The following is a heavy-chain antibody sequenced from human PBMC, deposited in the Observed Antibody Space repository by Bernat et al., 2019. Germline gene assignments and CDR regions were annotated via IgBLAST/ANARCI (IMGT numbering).Heavy chain of an antibody. CDR1: GFTFSNAW. CDR2: IKSKTDGGTT. Sequence: EVQLVESGGGLVQPGGSLRLSCAASGFTFSNAWMNWVRQAPGKGLEWVGRIKSKTDGGTTDYAVPVKGRFTISRDDSKNTLYLQMNSLKTEDTAVYYCTTLTVGATTGTLDYWGQGTLVTVSS. J-gene: IGHJ4*02. CDR3: TTLTVGATTGTLDY. V-gene: IGHV3-15*07. D-gene: IGHD1-26*01.